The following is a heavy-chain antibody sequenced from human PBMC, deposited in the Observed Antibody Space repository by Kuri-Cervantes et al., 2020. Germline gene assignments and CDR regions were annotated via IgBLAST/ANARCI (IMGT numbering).Heavy chain of an antibody. CDR1: DGSISGNYC. CDR2: ICYSGTI. CDR3: ARASYYPRSRDYYQVDY. V-gene: IGHV4-39*01. D-gene: IGHD3-10*01. J-gene: IGHJ4*02. Sequence: SETLSLTCTVSDGSISGNYCWGWIRQPPGKGLEWIGNICYSGTIYYNPSLKSRVTMSLDTSEKQFSLQLNSVTPEDTAVYYCARASYYPRSRDYYQVDYWGQGTLVTVSS.